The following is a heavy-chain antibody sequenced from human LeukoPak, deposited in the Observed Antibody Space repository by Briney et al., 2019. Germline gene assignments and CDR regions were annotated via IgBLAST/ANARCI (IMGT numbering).Heavy chain of an antibody. V-gene: IGHV3-48*04. Sequence: GGSLRLSCAASGFTFSSYSMNWVRQAPGKGLEWISYISSSSSTIYYADSVKGRFTISRDTSMNSLYLQMNRLRAEDTAVYYCARCFPSSGYYPKYYFDYWGQGTLVTVSS. D-gene: IGHD3-22*01. CDR1: GFTFSSYS. CDR2: ISSSSSTI. J-gene: IGHJ4*02. CDR3: ARCFPSSGYYPKYYFDY.